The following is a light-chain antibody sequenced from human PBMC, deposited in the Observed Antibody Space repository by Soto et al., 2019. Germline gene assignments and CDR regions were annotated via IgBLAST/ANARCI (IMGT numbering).Light chain of an antibody. V-gene: IGKV1-5*03. CDR2: KAS. Sequence: DIQMTQSPSTLSASVGDRVIITCRASQSINTWLAWYQQKPGKAPKILIYKASSLESGVPSRFSGSGSGTEFTLSISSLPPDDVATYDCQQYDNYPYTFGQGSKLEIK. CDR3: QQYDNYPYT. J-gene: IGKJ2*01. CDR1: QSINTW.